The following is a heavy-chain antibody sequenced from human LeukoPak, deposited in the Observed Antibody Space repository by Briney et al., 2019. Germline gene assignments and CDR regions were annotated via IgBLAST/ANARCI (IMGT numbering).Heavy chain of an antibody. Sequence: SETLSLTCAVYGGSFSSYYWSWIRQPPGKGLEWIGEIYHSGSTNYNPSLKSRVTISVDTSKNQFSLKLSSVTAADTAVYYCARVGYYVRKAADDYWGQGNLVTVSS. J-gene: IGHJ4*02. D-gene: IGHD3-10*02. CDR2: IYHSGST. CDR1: GGSFSSYY. V-gene: IGHV4-34*01. CDR3: ARVGYYVRKAADDY.